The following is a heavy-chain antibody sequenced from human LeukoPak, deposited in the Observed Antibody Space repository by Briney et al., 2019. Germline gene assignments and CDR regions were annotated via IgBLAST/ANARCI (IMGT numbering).Heavy chain of an antibody. CDR1: GLTFSNYA. CDR3: VRGQLWSYYHDY. V-gene: IGHV3-30*04. D-gene: IGHD5-18*01. J-gene: IGHJ4*02. CDR2: ISYDGSRK. Sequence: GGSLRLSCTGSGLTFSNYAMHWGRQAPGKGLEWVAVISYDGSRKDYTDSVKGRFTISRDNAKNTVYLEMNSLRAEDTAVYYCVRGQLWSYYHDYWGQGTLVTVSS.